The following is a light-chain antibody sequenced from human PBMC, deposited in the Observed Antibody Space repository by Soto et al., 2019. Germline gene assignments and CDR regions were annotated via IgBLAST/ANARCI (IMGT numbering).Light chain of an antibody. V-gene: IGKV1-5*01. CDR2: DAS. CDR3: QHLYSFPLS. J-gene: IGKJ4*01. Sequence: DIQLTQSPSTLSASVGERVTITCRASQTVNTWLAWYQHKPGKAPKLLIYDASVLETGVPSRFSGGGSGTDFALTISSLQPEDFATYYCQHLYSFPLSFGGGTRVEIK. CDR1: QTVNTW.